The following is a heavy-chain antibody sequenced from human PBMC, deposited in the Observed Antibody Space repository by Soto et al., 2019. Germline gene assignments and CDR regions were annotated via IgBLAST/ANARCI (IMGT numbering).Heavy chain of an antibody. CDR3: ASPGGSSSSQADGMDV. J-gene: IGHJ6*02. CDR2: IYPGDSDT. D-gene: IGHD6-6*01. CDR1: GYSFTIYW. Sequence: GESLKISCKGSGYSFTIYWIGWVRQMPGKGLEWMGIIYPGDSDTRYSPSFQGQVTISADKSISTAYLQWSSLKASDTAMYYCASPGGSSSSQADGMDVWGQGTTVTVSS. V-gene: IGHV5-51*01.